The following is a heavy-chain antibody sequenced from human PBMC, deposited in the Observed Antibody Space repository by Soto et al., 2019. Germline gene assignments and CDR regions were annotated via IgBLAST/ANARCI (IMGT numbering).Heavy chain of an antibody. J-gene: IGHJ4*02. D-gene: IGHD3-9*01. CDR3: ARHYDILTGYSDFDY. CDR2: IKQDGSEK. Sequence: EVQLVESGGGLVQPGGSLRLSCAASGFTFSSYWMSWVRQAPGKGLEWVANIKQDGSEKYYVDSVKGRFTISRDNAKNSLYLQMNSLRAEDTAVYYCARHYDILTGYSDFDYCGQGTLVTVSS. CDR1: GFTFSSYW. V-gene: IGHV3-7*01.